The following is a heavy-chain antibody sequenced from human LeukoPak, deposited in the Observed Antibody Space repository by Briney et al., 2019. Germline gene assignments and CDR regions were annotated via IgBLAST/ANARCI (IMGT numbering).Heavy chain of an antibody. CDR3: ARDVPGYSYGH. CDR2: IIPILGIA. D-gene: IGHD5-18*01. J-gene: IGHJ4*02. V-gene: IGHV1-69*04. Sequence: SVKVSCKASGGTFSSYAISWVRQAPGQGLEWMGRIIPILGIANYAQKLQGRVTITADKSTSTAYMELSSLRSEDTAVYYCARDVPGYSYGHWGQGTLVTVSS. CDR1: GGTFSSYA.